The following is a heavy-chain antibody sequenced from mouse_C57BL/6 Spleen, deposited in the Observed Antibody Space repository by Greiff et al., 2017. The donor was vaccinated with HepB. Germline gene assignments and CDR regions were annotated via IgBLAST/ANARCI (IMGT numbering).Heavy chain of an antibody. CDR2: IDPETGGT. CDR1: GYTFTDYE. J-gene: IGHJ4*01. D-gene: IGHD1-1*01. Sequence: VQLQQSGAELVRPGASVTLSCKASGYTFTDYEMHWVKQTPVHGLEWIGAIDPETGGTAYNQKFKGKAILTADKSSSTAYMELRSLTSEDSAVYYCIRGSSSGAMDYWGQGTSVTVSS. V-gene: IGHV1-15*01. CDR3: IRGSSSGAMDY.